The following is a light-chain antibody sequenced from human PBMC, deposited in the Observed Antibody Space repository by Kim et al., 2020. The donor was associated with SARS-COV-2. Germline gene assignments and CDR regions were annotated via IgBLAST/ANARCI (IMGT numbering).Light chain of an antibody. Sequence: PRGRATRSCRASQNIDTYLAWYQQRPGQAPRLLVYDASNRATGVPDRFSGSGSGTDFTLTISSLEPEDFSLYYCQQRNSWPPAVTFGGGTKVDIK. CDR1: QNIDTY. CDR2: DAS. J-gene: IGKJ4*01. CDR3: QQRNSWPPAVT. V-gene: IGKV3-11*01.